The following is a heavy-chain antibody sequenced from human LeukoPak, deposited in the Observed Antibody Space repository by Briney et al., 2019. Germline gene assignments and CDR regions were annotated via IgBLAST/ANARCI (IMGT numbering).Heavy chain of an antibody. V-gene: IGHV3-23*01. D-gene: IGHD6-13*01. CDR2: ISGSGGNT. CDR1: GFTFSVYA. J-gene: IGHJ4*02. Sequence: PGGSLRLSCAASGFTFSVYAISWVRQAPGKGLELVSAISGSGGNTYYADSVKGRFTISRDNSKNTLSLQMNSLRAEDTAVYYCARDGGNSWDYWGQGTLVTVSS. CDR3: ARDGGNSWDY.